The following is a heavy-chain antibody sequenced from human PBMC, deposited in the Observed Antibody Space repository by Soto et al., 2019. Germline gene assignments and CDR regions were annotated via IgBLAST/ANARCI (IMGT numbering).Heavy chain of an antibody. J-gene: IGHJ5*02. CDR1: GGSISSYY. V-gene: IGHV4-59*01. CDR2: IYYSGST. Sequence: WEALSLTCTVSGGSISSYYWSWIRQPPGKGLEWIGYIYYSGSTNYNPSLKSRVTISVDTSKNQFSLKLSSVTAADTAAYDCARSVDPWGQGTLVTVSS. CDR3: ARSVDP.